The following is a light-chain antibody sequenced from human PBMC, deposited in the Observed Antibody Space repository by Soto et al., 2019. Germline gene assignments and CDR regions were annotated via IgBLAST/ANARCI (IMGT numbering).Light chain of an antibody. CDR3: AAWDDSLSGL. J-gene: IGLJ2*01. V-gene: IGLV1-47*01. CDR2: RNN. CDR1: SSNIGSNY. Sequence: QSVLAQPPSASGTPGQRVIISCSGSSSNIGSNYVYWYQQFPGTAPKLLIYRNNQRPSGVPDRFSGSKSDTSASLAISGLRSEDEADYYCAAWDDSLSGLFGGGTKLTVL.